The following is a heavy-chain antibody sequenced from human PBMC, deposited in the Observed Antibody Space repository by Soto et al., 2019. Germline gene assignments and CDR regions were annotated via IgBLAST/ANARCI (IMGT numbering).Heavy chain of an antibody. CDR3: ARDIPDLWSGAYYYYYYGMDV. V-gene: IGHV3-21*01. D-gene: IGHD3-3*01. J-gene: IGHJ6*02. CDR2: ISSSSSYI. Sequence: RLSCADSGFTFSSYSMNWVRQAPGKGLEWVSSISSSSSYIYYADSVKGRFTISRDNAKNSLYLQMNSLRAEDTAVYYCARDIPDLWSGAYYYYYYGMDVWGQGTTDTVSS. CDR1: GFTFSSYS.